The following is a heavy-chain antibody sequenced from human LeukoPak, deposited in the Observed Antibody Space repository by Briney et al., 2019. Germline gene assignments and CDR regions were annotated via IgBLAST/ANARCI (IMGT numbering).Heavy chain of an antibody. CDR1: GFTFSDYY. D-gene: IGHD6-19*01. V-gene: IGHV3-11*06. Sequence: GGSLRLSCTASGFTFSDYYMSWIRQAPGKGLEWVSYISSSSSYTKYADSVKGRFTISRDNARNSLYLQMNSLRAEDTAVYYCARDMAGAMDVWGQGTTVTVSS. CDR3: ARDMAGAMDV. J-gene: IGHJ6*02. CDR2: ISSSSSYT.